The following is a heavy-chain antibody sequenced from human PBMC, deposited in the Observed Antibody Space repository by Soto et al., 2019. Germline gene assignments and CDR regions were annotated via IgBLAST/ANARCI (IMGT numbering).Heavy chain of an antibody. CDR2: INHSGST. CDR1: GGSFSGYY. J-gene: IGHJ5*02. V-gene: IGHV4-34*01. Sequence: SETLSLTCAVYGGSFSGYYWSWIRQPPGKGLEWIGEINHSGSTNYNPSLKSRVTLSVDTSKNQFSLKLSPVTAADTAVYYCARVPLTKTMFDPWGQGTLVTVSS. D-gene: IGHD3-10*01. CDR3: ARVPLTKTMFDP.